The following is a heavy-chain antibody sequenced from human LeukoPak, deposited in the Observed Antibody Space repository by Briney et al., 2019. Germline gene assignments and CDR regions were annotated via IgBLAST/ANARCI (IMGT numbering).Heavy chain of an antibody. J-gene: IGHJ6*03. V-gene: IGHV5-51*01. Sequence: GESLKISCQGSGYSFTNYWIGWVCQMPGQGLEWVGVIYPGDSDTRYSSSFKGQVTISADKSISTAYLQWSSLKASDTAMYYCARHPKAAAGRRRVYYYMDVWGKGTTVTVSS. CDR2: IYPGDSDT. CDR3: ARHPKAAAGRRRVYYYMDV. CDR1: GYSFTNYW. D-gene: IGHD6-13*01.